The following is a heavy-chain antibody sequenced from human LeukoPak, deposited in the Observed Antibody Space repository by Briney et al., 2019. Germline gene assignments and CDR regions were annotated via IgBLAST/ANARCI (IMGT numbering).Heavy chain of an antibody. CDR3: ARERNLAAAGYLFDS. CDR1: GGSISGNY. D-gene: IGHD6-13*01. CDR2: IYTSGTT. J-gene: IGHJ4*02. Sequence: SETLSLTCTVSGGSISGNYWTWIRQPAGNGLGWIGRIYTSGTTNYNPSLKSRVSLSVDTSKNQFSLNLSSLTAADTAVYFCARERNLAAAGYLFDSWGQGTLVIVSS. V-gene: IGHV4-4*07.